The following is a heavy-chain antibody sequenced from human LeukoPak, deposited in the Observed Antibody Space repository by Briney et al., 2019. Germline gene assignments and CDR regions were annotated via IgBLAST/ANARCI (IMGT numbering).Heavy chain of an antibody. D-gene: IGHD4-17*01. CDR2: IIPTFGTA. CDR3: ARDRLVWGYGDHLRDYYYGMDV. Sequence: GASVKVSCKASGGTFISYAISWVRQAPGQGLEWMGGIIPTFGTANYAQKFQGRVTITADKSTSTAYMELSSLRSEDTAVYYCARDRLVWGYGDHLRDYYYGMDVWGKGTTVTVSS. CDR1: GGTFISYA. V-gene: IGHV1-69*06. J-gene: IGHJ6*04.